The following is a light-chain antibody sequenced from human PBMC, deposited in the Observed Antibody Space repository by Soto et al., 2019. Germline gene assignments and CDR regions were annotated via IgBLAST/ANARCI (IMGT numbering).Light chain of an antibody. V-gene: IGKV3-15*01. CDR3: QQYFEWPPMT. Sequence: EVVMTQSPPTLSVSPGERATLSCRASETVATNLAWYQQKPGQAPRLLISGASTRAAGISDRFRGSGSGTELTLTISRLRSEDSAIYYCQQYFEWPPMTFGQGTKVDIK. J-gene: IGKJ1*01. CDR2: GAS. CDR1: ETVATN.